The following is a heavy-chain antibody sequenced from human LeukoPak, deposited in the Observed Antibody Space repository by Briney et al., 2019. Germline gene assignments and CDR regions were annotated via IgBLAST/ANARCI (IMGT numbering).Heavy chain of an antibody. Sequence: PSQTLSLTCNVSGVSVSGGRYYWTWIRQHPGKGLEWIGYKYYSGSAKYNPSLKSRLTISIDTSKNQFSLQLSSVTAADTATYYCATPYCSSISCLDVFNVWGQGTRVTVSS. V-gene: IGHV4-31*03. CDR2: KYYSGSA. CDR1: GVSVSGGRYY. J-gene: IGHJ3*01. D-gene: IGHD2-2*01. CDR3: ATPYCSSISCLDVFNV.